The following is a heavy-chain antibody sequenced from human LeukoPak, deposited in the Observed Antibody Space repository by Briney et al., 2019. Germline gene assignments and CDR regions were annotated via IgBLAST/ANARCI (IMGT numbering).Heavy chain of an antibody. CDR2: IHPNSGGT. D-gene: IGHD6-13*01. J-gene: IGHJ5*02. CDR1: GYTFTGHY. CDR3: ARDRATGSSWYVRWFDP. V-gene: IGHV1-2*02. Sequence: ASVKVSCKASGYTFTGHYMHWVRQAPRQGLEWMGWIHPNSGGTNYAQKFQGRVTMTRDTSISTAYMELTRLTSDDTAVYYCARDRATGSSWYVRWFDPWGQGTLVTVYS.